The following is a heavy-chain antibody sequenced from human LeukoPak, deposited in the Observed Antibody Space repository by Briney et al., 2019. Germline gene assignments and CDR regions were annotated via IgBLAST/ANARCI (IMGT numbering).Heavy chain of an antibody. Sequence: GGSLRLSCVASRFSFSNYWMHWVRQAPGKGLVWVSRINSDGSSTSYADSVKGRSTISRDNAKNTLYLQLNSLRADDTAIYYGARANYYGSGGIDYWGQGALVTVSS. CDR2: INSDGSST. V-gene: IGHV3-74*01. J-gene: IGHJ4*02. CDR3: ARANYYGSGGIDY. CDR1: RFSFSNYW. D-gene: IGHD3-10*01.